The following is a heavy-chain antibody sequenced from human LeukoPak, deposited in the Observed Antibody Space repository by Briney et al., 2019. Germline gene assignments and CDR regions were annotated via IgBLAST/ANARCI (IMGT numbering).Heavy chain of an antibody. Sequence: SVKVSCKASGGTFSSYAISWVRQAPGQGLEWMGGIIPIFGTANYAQKFQGRVTITTDESTSTAYMELSSLRSEDTAVYYCARGLHCSSTSCYLYLDYWGQGTLVTVSS. J-gene: IGHJ4*02. CDR2: IIPIFGTA. CDR3: ARGLHCSSTSCYLYLDY. CDR1: GGTFSSYA. D-gene: IGHD2-2*01. V-gene: IGHV1-69*05.